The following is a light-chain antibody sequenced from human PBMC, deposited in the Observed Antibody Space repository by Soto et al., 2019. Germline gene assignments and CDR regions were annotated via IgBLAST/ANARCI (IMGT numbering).Light chain of an antibody. J-gene: IGKJ1*01. CDR1: QSISSW. CDR3: QQYNSYSRGT. V-gene: IGKV1-5*03. Sequence: DIQMTQSPSTLSASVGDRVTITCRASQSISSWLAWYQQKPGKAPKLLIYTSTTLESGVPSRFSGSGSGTEFTLTISSLQPDDFAAYYCQQYNSYSRGTFGQGTKVEIK. CDR2: TST.